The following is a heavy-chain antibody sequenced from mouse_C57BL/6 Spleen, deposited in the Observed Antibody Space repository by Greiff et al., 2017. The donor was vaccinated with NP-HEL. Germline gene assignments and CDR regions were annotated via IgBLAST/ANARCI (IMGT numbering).Heavy chain of an antibody. CDR2: IDPSDSET. CDR3: ARSTYYYGSSWDFDY. CDR1: GYTFTSYW. D-gene: IGHD1-1*01. J-gene: IGHJ2*01. Sequence: VQLQQPGAELVRPGSSVKLSCKASGYTFTSYWMHWVKQRPIQGLEWIGNIDPSDSETHYNQKFKDKATLTVDKSSSTAYMQLSSLTSEDSAVYYCARSTYYYGSSWDFDYWGQGTTLTVSS. V-gene: IGHV1-52*01.